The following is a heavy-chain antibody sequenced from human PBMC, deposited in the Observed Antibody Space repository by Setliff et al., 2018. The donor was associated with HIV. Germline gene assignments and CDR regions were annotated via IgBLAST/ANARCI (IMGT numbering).Heavy chain of an antibody. Sequence: LSLTCAVYGGSFSGYYWSWIRQPPGKGLEWIGEINHSGSTNYNPSLKSRVTISVDTSKNQFSLKLSSVTAADTAVYYCARADLRYYYFDYWGQGTLVTVSS. CDR3: ARADLRYYYFDY. D-gene: IGHD5-18*01. V-gene: IGHV4-34*01. CDR1: GGSFSGYY. CDR2: INHSGST. J-gene: IGHJ4*02.